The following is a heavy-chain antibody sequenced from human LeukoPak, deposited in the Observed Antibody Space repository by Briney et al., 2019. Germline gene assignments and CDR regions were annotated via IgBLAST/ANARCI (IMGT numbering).Heavy chain of an antibody. Sequence: GGSLILSCAASGFTFSNYDMHWVRQTTGKGLEWVSGIGTAGDTYYTGSVKGRFTISRENAKNSLCLQMNSLRAGDTAVYYCPRGSGGQHEFDYWGQGILVAVSS. D-gene: IGHD1-26*01. CDR3: PRGSGGQHEFDY. CDR2: IGTAGDT. J-gene: IGHJ4*02. V-gene: IGHV3-13*01. CDR1: GFTFSNYD.